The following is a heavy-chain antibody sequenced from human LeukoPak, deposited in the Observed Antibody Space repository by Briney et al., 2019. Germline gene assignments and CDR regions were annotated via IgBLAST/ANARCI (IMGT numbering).Heavy chain of an antibody. D-gene: IGHD3-3*01. CDR3: ARGLRSGFLEWLLSPDFDY. Sequence: PGGSLRLSCAASGFTFSSYSMNWVRQAPGKGLEWVSYISSSSSTIYYADSVKGRFTISRDNAKNSLYLQMNSLRAEDTAVYYCARGLRSGFLEWLLSPDFDYWGQGTLVTVSS. CDR1: GFTFSSYS. CDR2: ISSSSSTI. V-gene: IGHV3-48*01. J-gene: IGHJ4*02.